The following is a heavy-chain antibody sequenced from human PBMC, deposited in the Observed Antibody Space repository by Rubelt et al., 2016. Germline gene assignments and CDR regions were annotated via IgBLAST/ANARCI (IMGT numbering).Heavy chain of an antibody. CDR3: ARVNRRSVKHYYYYGMDV. J-gene: IGHJ6*02. V-gene: IGHV4-34*01. CDR2: INHSGST. Sequence: QVQLQQWGAGLLKPSETLSLTCAVYGGSFSGYYWSWIRQPPGKGLEWIGEINHSGSTNYNPSLKVWVSICVTTSKNQFSVKLGSVTAADTAVYYCARVNRRSVKHYYYYGMDVWGQGTTVTVSS. D-gene: IGHD3-16*02. CDR1: GGSFSGYY.